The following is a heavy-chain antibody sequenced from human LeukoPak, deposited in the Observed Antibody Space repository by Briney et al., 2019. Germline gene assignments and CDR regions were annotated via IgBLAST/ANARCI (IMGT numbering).Heavy chain of an antibody. J-gene: IGHJ4*02. D-gene: IGHD4-17*01. CDR3: ARDKYGDQYYFDY. CDR1: GVTFSSYA. Sequence: PGGSLRLSCAASGVTFSSYAMSWVRQAPGKGLEWVSGISGSGGSTYYADSVKGRFTISRDNSKNTLYLQMNSLRAEDTAVYYCARDKYGDQYYFDYWGQGTLVTVSS. V-gene: IGHV3-23*01. CDR2: ISGSGGST.